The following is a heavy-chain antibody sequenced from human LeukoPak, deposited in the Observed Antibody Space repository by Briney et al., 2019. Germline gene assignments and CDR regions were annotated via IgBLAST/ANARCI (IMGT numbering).Heavy chain of an antibody. CDR2: IIPILGIA. V-gene: IGHV1-69*04. D-gene: IGHD5-12*01. Sequence: SVKVSCKASGGTFSSYAISWVRQAPGQGLEWMGRIIPILGIANYAQKFQGRVTISADKSTSTAYMELSSLRSEDTAVYYCARVGVIVATTENWFDPWGQGTLVTVSS. CDR1: GGTFSSYA. CDR3: ARVGVIVATTENWFDP. J-gene: IGHJ5*02.